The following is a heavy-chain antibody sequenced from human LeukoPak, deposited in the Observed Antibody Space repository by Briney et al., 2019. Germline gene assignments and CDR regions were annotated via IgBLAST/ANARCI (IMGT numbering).Heavy chain of an antibody. CDR2: ISGSGGST. CDR3: ARSVYGDYYFDY. V-gene: IGHV3-23*01. Sequence: GGSLRLSCAASGFTFSSYAMSWVRQAPGKGLEWVSAISGSGGSTYYADSVKGRFTISRDNSKNTLYLQMNSLRAEDTAVYYCARSVYGDYYFDYWGQGILVTVAS. J-gene: IGHJ4*02. CDR1: GFTFSSYA. D-gene: IGHD7-27*01.